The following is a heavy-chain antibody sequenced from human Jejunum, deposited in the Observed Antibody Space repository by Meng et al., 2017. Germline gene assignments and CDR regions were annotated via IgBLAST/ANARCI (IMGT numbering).Heavy chain of an antibody. D-gene: IGHD6-13*01. CDR3: ALSSWYSNYNYGMDV. CDR2: ISTYSGNT. Sequence: ASVKVSCKASGYTFTNYGITWVRQAPGQGLEWMGWISTYSGNTKLAQKLQGRVTMTTDTSTRTGYMELRSLRSDDTAVYYCALSSWYSNYNYGMDVWGQGTTVTVSS. V-gene: IGHV1-18*01. CDR1: GYTFTNYG. J-gene: IGHJ6*02.